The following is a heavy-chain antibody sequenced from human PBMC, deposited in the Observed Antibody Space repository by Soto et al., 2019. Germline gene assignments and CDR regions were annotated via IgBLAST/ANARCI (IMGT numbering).Heavy chain of an antibody. CDR1: GGYISSYY. V-gene: IGHV4-59*01. J-gene: IGHJ3*02. CDR3: ARDSYAYYYGSGSFSDI. D-gene: IGHD3-10*01. CDR2: IYYSGST. Sequence: SETLSHTYTVSGGYISSYYWSWIRQPPGKGLEWIGYIYYSGSTNYNPSLKSRVTISVDTSKNQFSLKLSSVTAADTAVYYCARDSYAYYYGSGSFSDIWGQGTMVTVS.